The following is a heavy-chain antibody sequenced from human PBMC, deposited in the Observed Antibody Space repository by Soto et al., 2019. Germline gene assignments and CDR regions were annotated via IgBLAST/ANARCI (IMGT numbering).Heavy chain of an antibody. CDR1: GFTFGSDA. Sequence: HPGGSMTLSSAASGFTFGSDAMSWVRQDPGKGLEWVSAISGSGGSTYYADSVKGRFTISRDNSKNTLYLQMNSLRAEDTAVYYCASVPFDYWGQGTLVTVSS. CDR3: ASVPFDY. CDR2: ISGSGGST. J-gene: IGHJ4*02. V-gene: IGHV3-23*01.